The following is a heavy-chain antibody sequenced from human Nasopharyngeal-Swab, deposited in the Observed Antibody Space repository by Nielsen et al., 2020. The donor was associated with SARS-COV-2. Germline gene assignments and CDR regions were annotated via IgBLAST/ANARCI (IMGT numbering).Heavy chain of an antibody. V-gene: IGHV3-13*01. CDR1: GFTFSSYD. CDR3: ARGGYVTPDFDY. Sequence: GESLKISCAASGFTFSSYDMHWVRQATGKGLEWVSAIGTAGDTYYPGSVKGRFTISRENAKNSLYLQMNSLRAGDTAVYYCARGGYVTPDFDYWGQGTLVTVSS. D-gene: IGHD2-21*02. J-gene: IGHJ4*02. CDR2: IGTAGDT.